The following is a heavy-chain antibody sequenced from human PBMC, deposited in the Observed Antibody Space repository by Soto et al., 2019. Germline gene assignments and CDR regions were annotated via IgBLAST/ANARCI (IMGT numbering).Heavy chain of an antibody. CDR2: IKSKTDGGTT. V-gene: IGHV3-15*01. D-gene: IGHD2-2*01. CDR3: TADPEYIFVGPTPMPVYMDV. Sequence: EVQLVESGGGLVKPGGSLRLSCAASGFTFSNAWMSWVRQAPGKGLEWVGRIKSKTDGGTTDYAAPVKGRFTISRDDSKITLYLQMNSLKTEDTAVYYCTADPEYIFVGPTPMPVYMDVWGKGTTVTVSS. J-gene: IGHJ6*03. CDR1: GFTFSNAW.